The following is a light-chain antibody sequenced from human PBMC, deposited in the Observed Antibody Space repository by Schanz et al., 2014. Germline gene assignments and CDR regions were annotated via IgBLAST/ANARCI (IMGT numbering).Light chain of an antibody. CDR3: QSYDNSLSGV. J-gene: IGLJ3*02. Sequence: QSVLTQPPSASGTPGQRVTISCSGSSSNIGSNVVNWFRQLPGTAPKLLIYSDNQRPSGVPDRFSGSKSGSSASLAINGLQSEDEADYYCQSYDNSLSGVFGGGTKVTVL. CDR2: SDN. CDR1: SSNIGSNV. V-gene: IGLV1-44*01.